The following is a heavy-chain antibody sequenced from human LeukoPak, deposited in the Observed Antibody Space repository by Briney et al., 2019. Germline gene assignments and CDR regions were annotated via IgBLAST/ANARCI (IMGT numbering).Heavy chain of an antibody. V-gene: IGHV1-2*02. CDR1: GYTFTGYY. Sequence: AAVKVSFKASGYTFTGYYIHWVRQAPGQGLEWMGWINPNSGVTNYEQKFQGRVTMARVTSISTAYMELSSLRSDDTAAYYCARGAHASGWYGDFDYWGQGTLVTVSS. D-gene: IGHD6-19*01. CDR2: INPNSGVT. J-gene: IGHJ4*02. CDR3: ARGAHASGWYGDFDY.